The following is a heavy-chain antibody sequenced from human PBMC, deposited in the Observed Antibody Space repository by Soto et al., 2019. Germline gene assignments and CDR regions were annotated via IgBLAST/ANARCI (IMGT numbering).Heavy chain of an antibody. Sequence: QVHRQESGPGLVKPSETLSLTCTVSGASIRNYYWSWIRQPPGKGLGWIGFSYYSGSTNYNPSLDSRVTMSVDTSKNQFSLKLTSVTAADTAVYYCARDQNGSPHFDYWGQGILVTVSS. D-gene: IGHD1-26*01. V-gene: IGHV4-59*01. CDR2: SYYSGST. J-gene: IGHJ4*02. CDR1: GASIRNYY. CDR3: ARDQNGSPHFDY.